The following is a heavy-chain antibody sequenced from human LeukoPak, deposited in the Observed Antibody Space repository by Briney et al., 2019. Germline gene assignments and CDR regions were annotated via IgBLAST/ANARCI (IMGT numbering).Heavy chain of an antibody. CDR2: ISAYNCNT. CDR1: GYTFTSYG. CDR3: ARDTIYGDYEENY. Sequence: GSVKVSCKASGYTFTSYGISWVRQAPGQGLEWMGWISAYNCNTNYAQKLQGRVTMTTDTSTSTAYMELRSLRSDDTAVYYCARDTIYGDYEENYWGQGTLVSVSS. V-gene: IGHV1-18*01. D-gene: IGHD4-17*01. J-gene: IGHJ4*02.